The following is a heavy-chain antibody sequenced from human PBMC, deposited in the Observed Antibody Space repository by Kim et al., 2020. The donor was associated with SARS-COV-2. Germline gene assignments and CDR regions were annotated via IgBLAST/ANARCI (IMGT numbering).Heavy chain of an antibody. Sequence: ETLSLTCTVSGGSVSSGSYYWSWIRQPPGKGLEWIGYIYYSGSTNYNPSLKSRVTISVDTSKNQFSLKLSSVTAADTAVYYCARVGATKGYFDYWGQGTLVTVSS. V-gene: IGHV4-61*01. CDR1: GGSVSSGSYY. D-gene: IGHD1-26*01. CDR2: IYYSGST. J-gene: IGHJ4*02. CDR3: ARVGATKGYFDY.